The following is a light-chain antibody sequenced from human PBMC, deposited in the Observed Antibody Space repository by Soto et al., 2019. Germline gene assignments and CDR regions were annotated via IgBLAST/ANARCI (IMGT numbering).Light chain of an antibody. CDR3: KQYNNWRPFT. Sequence: EIVMTQSPATLSVSPGERATLSCRASQSVNSDLAWYQQKPGQAPRLLIYAASTRATGIPARFSGSGSGTEFTLTISSLQSEDFAVYYCKQYNNWRPFTFDQGTRLEIK. V-gene: IGKV3-15*01. CDR2: AAS. J-gene: IGKJ5*01. CDR1: QSVNSD.